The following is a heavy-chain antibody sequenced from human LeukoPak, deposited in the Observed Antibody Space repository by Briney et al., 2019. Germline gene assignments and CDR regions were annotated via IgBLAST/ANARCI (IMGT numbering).Heavy chain of an antibody. CDR1: GFTFDNYA. CDR2: IKSKTDGGTT. J-gene: IGHJ4*02. D-gene: IGHD4-17*01. CDR3: TTDSDYGDYVFDY. Sequence: GGSLRLSCAASGFTFDNYAMHWVRQAPGKGLEWVGRIKSKTDGGTTDYAAPVKGRFTISRDDSKNTLYLQMNSLKTEDTAVYYCTTDSDYGDYVFDYWGQGTLVTVSS. V-gene: IGHV3-15*07.